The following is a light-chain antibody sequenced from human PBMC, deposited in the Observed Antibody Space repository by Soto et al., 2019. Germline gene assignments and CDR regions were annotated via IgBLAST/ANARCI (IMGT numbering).Light chain of an antibody. CDR2: WAT. J-gene: IGKJ4*01. CDR3: QQYYITPLT. CDR1: QSVLYSTNNKNY. V-gene: IGKV4-1*01. Sequence: IVMTQSPDSLAVSLGERATINCKSSQSVLYSTNNKNYLAWYQQKPGQPPKLLIYWATTRESGVPDRFSGSGSGTDFTLTISSLQADDVAFYYCQQYYITPLTFGARTKVEIK.